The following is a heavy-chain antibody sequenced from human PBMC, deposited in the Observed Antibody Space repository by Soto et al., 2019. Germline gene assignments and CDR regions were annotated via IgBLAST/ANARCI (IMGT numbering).Heavy chain of an antibody. Sequence: GSLRLSCAASGFTFDDYSMHWVRQAPGKGLEWVSLIEWDGGTTSYADSVKGRFTISRDNSKDSLHLQMNSLRTEDTAMYYCAKAFSGSDAFDIWGQGTLVTVSS. V-gene: IGHV3-43*01. D-gene: IGHD5-12*01. CDR3: AKAFSGSDAFDI. CDR2: IEWDGGTT. CDR1: GFTFDDYS. J-gene: IGHJ3*02.